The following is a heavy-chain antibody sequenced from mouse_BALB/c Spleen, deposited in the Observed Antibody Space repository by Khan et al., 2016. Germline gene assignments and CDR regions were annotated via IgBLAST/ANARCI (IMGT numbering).Heavy chain of an antibody. V-gene: IGHV1-15*01. CDR1: GYTFTDYE. D-gene: IGHD1-1*01. CDR3: IRSFWDYYGSTWYFDV. CDR2: IHPGIGGT. J-gene: IGHJ1*01. Sequence: QVQLKESGAELVRPGTSVKLSCKALGYTFTDYEMHWVKQTPVRGLEWIGAIHPGIGGTAYNQNFRGRAILTADKSSSTAYMELRSLTPEDSAVCYCIRSFWDYYGSTWYFDVWGAGTTVTVSS.